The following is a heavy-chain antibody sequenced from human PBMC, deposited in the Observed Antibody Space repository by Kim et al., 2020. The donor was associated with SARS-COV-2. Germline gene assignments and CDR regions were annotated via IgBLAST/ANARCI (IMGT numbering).Heavy chain of an antibody. V-gene: IGHV3-23*01. Sequence: GGSLRLSCAASGFTFSNQAMNWVRQAPGNGLEWVSSISGSGTDTYYAESVKGRFTISRDNSKNTVHLQMINLRAEDTALYYCAKGRGYYYYYAMDVWG. CDR3: AKGRGYYYYYAMDV. CDR1: GFTFSNQA. CDR2: ISGSGTDT. J-gene: IGHJ6*02.